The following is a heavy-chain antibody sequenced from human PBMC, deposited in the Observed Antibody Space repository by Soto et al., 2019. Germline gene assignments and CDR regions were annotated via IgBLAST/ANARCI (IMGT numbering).Heavy chain of an antibody. CDR1: AFTFSSYA. CDR3: GTDMGAPDALDM. J-gene: IGHJ3*02. Sequence: GGSLRLSCAASAFTFSSYAMSWVRQAPGKGLEWVSAISGSGGSAYYADSVKGRFTISRDNSKNTLYLQMNSLRAEDTAVYYGGTDMGAPDALDMWCQGKMVT. V-gene: IGHV3-23*01. D-gene: IGHD3-16*01. CDR2: ISGSGGSA.